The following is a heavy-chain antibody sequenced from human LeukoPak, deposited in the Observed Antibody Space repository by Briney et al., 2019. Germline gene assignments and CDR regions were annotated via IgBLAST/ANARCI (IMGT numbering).Heavy chain of an antibody. CDR3: ARLVYGRADY. Sequence: SVTLSLTCTVSGYSISSGYYWGWIRQPPGKGLEWIGSMYYSGSTYYNPSLKSRVTISVDTSKNQFSLKLSSVTAADTAVYYCARLVYGRADYWGQGTLVTVSS. D-gene: IGHD5/OR15-5a*01. V-gene: IGHV4-38-2*02. J-gene: IGHJ4*02. CDR2: MYYSGST. CDR1: GYSISSGYY.